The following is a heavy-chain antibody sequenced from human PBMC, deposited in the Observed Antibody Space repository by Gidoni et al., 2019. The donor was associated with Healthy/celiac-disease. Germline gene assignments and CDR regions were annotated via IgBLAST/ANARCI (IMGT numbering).Heavy chain of an antibody. CDR2: IYYSGST. D-gene: IGHD4-17*01. Sequence: QVQLQESGPGLVKPSETLSLTCTVSGGSVSSGSYYWSWIRQPPGKGLEWIGYIYYSGSTNYNPSLKSRVTISVDTSKNQFSLKLGSVTAADTAVYYCARGGYYGEPLDYWGQGTLVTVSS. V-gene: IGHV4-61*01. J-gene: IGHJ4*02. CDR1: GGSVSSGSYY. CDR3: ARGGYYGEPLDY.